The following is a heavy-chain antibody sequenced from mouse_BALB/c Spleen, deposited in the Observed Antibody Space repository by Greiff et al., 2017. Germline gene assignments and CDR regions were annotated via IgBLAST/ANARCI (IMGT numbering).Heavy chain of an antibody. D-gene: IGHD1-1*01. CDR1: GYSFTGYT. V-gene: IGHV1-18*01. Sequence: VQLKQSGPELVKPGASMKISCKASGYSFTGYTMNWVKQSHGKNLEWIGLINPYNGGTSYNQKFKGKATLTVDKSSSTAYMELLSLTSEDSAVYYCARDYGSSYPYFDYWGQGTTLTVSS. CDR3: ARDYGSSYPYFDY. J-gene: IGHJ2*01. CDR2: INPYNGGT.